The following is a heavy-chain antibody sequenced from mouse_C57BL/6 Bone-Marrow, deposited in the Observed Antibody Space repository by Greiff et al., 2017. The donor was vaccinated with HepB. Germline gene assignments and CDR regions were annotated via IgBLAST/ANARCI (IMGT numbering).Heavy chain of an antibody. Sequence: QVQLKQSGPGLVQPSQSLSITCTVSGFSLTSYGVHWVRQSPGKGLEWLGVIWSGGSTDYNAAFISRLSISKDNSKSQVFFKMNSLQADDTAIYYRDRRDSDGCRRDYFAYWGQGTLVTVSA. D-gene: IGHD1-1*01. CDR1: GFSLTSYG. V-gene: IGHV2-2*01. J-gene: IGHJ3*01. CDR2: IWSGGST. CDR3: DRRDSDGCRRDYFAY.